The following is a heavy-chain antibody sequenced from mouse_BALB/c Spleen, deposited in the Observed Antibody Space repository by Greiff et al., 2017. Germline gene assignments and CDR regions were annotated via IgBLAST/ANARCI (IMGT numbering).Heavy chain of an antibody. Sequence: EVKVVESGPSLVKPSQTLSLTCSVTGDSITSGYWNWIRKFPGNKLEYMGYISYSGSTYYNPSLKSRISITRDTSKNQYYLQLNSVTTEDTATYYCANYGSTLDYFDYWGQGTTLTVSS. J-gene: IGHJ2*01. CDR2: ISYSGST. D-gene: IGHD1-1*01. CDR3: ANYGSTLDYFDY. CDR1: GDSITSGY. V-gene: IGHV3-8*02.